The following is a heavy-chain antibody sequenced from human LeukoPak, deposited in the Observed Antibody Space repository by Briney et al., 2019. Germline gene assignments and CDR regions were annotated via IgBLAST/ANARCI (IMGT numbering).Heavy chain of an antibody. CDR2: INHSGST. J-gene: IGHJ5*02. D-gene: IGHD6-13*01. Sequence: SETLSLTCAVYGGSFSGYYWSWIRQPPGKGLEWIGEINHSGSTNYNPSLKSRVTISVDTSKNQLSLKLSSVTAADTAVYYCARLTYSNNWYFRRGLDNWFDPWGQGTLVTVSS. V-gene: IGHV4-34*01. CDR1: GGSFSGYY. CDR3: ARLTYSNNWYFRRGLDNWFDP.